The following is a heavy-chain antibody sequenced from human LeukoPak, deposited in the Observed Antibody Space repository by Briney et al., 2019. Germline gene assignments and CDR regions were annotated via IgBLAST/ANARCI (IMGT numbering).Heavy chain of an antibody. J-gene: IGHJ4*02. CDR1: GYIFTSYG. Sequence: ASVKVSCKASGYIFTSYGISWVRQPPGQGLEWMGWISGYNGNTNYARKLQGRVTMTTDTSTSTAYMELRSLRSDDTAMYYCARGTYSGYDRLDYWGQGTLVTVSS. D-gene: IGHD5-12*01. CDR3: ARGTYSGYDRLDY. CDR2: ISGYNGNT. V-gene: IGHV1-18*01.